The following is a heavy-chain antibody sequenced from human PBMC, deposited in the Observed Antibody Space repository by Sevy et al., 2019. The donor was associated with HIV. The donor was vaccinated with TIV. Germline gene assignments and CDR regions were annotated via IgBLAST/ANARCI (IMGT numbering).Heavy chain of an antibody. CDR3: ARGLLWFGELINYFDY. D-gene: IGHD3-10*01. CDR2: ISSSSSYI. CDR1: GFTFSSYS. J-gene: IGHJ4*02. V-gene: IGHV3-21*01. Sequence: GGSLRLSCAASGFTFSSYSMNWVRQAPGKGLEWVSSISSSSSYIYYADSVKGRFTISRDNAKNSLYLQMNSLRAEDTAVYYCARGLLWFGELINYFDYWGQGTLVNVSS.